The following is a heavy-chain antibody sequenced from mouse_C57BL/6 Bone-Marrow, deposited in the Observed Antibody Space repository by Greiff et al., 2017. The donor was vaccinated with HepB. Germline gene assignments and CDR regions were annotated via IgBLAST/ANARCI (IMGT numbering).Heavy chain of an antibody. V-gene: IGHV8-8*01. Sequence: QVTLKVSGPGILQPSQSLSLTCSFSGFSLSTYGMGVGWIRQPSGKGLEWLAHIWWDDDKYYNPALKSPLTISKDTSNNLVFLKIANVDTADTATYYCAFIRRGDYLFDYWGQGTTLTVSS. J-gene: IGHJ2*01. D-gene: IGHD1-1*01. CDR2: IWWDDDK. CDR1: GFSLSTYGMG. CDR3: AFIRRGDYLFDY.